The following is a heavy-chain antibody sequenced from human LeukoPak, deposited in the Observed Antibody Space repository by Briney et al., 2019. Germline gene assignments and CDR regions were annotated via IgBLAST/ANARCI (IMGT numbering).Heavy chain of an antibody. CDR2: IYYSGST. CDR3: ARGRAVAGRIDY. CDR1: GGSISGYY. Sequence: PSETLSLTCTVSGGSISGYYWSWIRQPPGKGLEWIGYIYYSGSTNYNPSLKSRVTISVDTSKNQFSLKLSSVTAADTAVYYCARGRAVAGRIDYWGQGTLVTVSS. V-gene: IGHV4-59*01. J-gene: IGHJ4*02. D-gene: IGHD6-19*01.